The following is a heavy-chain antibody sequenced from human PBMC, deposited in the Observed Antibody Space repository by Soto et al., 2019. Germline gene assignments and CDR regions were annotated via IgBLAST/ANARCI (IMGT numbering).Heavy chain of an antibody. V-gene: IGHV4-39*01. D-gene: IGHD1-26*01. CDR1: GGSISSSSYY. CDR2: IYYSGST. CDR3: ARPYSGSDFDY. Sequence: PSETLSLTCTVSGGSISSSSYYWGWIRQPPGKGLEWIGSIYYSGSTYYNPSLKSRVTISVDTSKNQFSLKLSPVTAADTAVYYCARPYSGSDFDYWGQGTLVTVSS. J-gene: IGHJ4*02.